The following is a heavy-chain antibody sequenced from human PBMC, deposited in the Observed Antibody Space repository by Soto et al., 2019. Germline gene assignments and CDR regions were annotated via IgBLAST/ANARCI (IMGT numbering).Heavy chain of an antibody. CDR3: ARDELSTVPPDYYYYYGMDV. CDR2: IYYSGST. D-gene: IGHD4-4*01. J-gene: IGHJ6*02. CDR1: GGSISSYY. V-gene: IGHV4-59*01. Sequence: QVQLQESGPGLVKPSETMSLTCTVSGGSISSYYWSWIRQPPGKGLEWIGYIYYSGSTNYNPSLKRRVTISVDTSKNQFSLKLSSVTAADTAVYYCARDELSTVPPDYYYYYGMDVCGQGTTVTVSS.